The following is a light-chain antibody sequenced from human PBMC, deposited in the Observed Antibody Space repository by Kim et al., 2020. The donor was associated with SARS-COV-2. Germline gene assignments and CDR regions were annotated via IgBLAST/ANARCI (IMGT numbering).Light chain of an antibody. CDR3: QQHNGY. CDR2: AVS. J-gene: IGKJ4*01. V-gene: IGKV1-5*01. Sequence: TLSASVGDTVTITCRASQSITSGLAWHQQKPGKAPKLLIYAVSSLDSGVPSRFSGSGSGTQFTLTISSLQPDDFATYYCQQHNGYFGGGTKVDIK. CDR1: QSITSG.